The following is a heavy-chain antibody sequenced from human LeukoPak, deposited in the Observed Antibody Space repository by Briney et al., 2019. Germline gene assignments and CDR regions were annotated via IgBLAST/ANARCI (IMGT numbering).Heavy chain of an antibody. V-gene: IGHV4-61*01. D-gene: IGHD7-27*01. CDR1: GGSISSGSYY. CDR2: IYYSGST. J-gene: IGHJ4*02. Sequence: PSETLSLTRTVSGGSISSGSYYWSWIRQPPGKGLEWIGYIYYSGSTNYNPSLKSRVTISVDTSKNQFSLKLSSVTAADTAVYYCARTSPTGDGLDYWGQGTLVTVSS. CDR3: ARTSPTGDGLDY.